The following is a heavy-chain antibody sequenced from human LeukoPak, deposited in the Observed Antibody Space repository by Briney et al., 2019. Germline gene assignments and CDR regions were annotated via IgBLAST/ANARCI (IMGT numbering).Heavy chain of an antibody. CDR2: IWYDGSNQ. D-gene: IGHD3-3*01. J-gene: IGHJ4*02. V-gene: IGHV3-33*06. CDR1: GFIFSGYG. Sequence: GRSLRLFCAASGFIFSGYGMHWVRQAPGTGLEWVAVIWYDGSNQYYADSVKGRFTISRDNSKNTLYLQMNSLRAEDTAVYYCAKDRDDFWSGYLFDHWGQGTLVTVSS. CDR3: AKDRDDFWSGYLFDH.